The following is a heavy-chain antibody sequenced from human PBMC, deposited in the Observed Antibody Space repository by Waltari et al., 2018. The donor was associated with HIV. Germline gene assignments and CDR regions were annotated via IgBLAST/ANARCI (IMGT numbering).Heavy chain of an antibody. CDR1: GFTVNDYF. D-gene: IGHD6-19*01. CDR3: ARDAVTDDAFDL. V-gene: IGHV3-11*01. CDR2: ITPTGDFM. J-gene: IGHJ3*01. Sequence: SLRLSCAASGFTVNDYFMNWIRQAPGKGLEWISYITPTGDFMYYADSVRGRFTVSRDSAKNLLYLQVNSLTAEDTAVYYCARDAVTDDAFDLWGQGTMVTVSS.